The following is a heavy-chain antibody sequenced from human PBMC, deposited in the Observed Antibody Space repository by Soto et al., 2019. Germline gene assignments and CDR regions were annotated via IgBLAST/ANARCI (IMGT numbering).Heavy chain of an antibody. CDR1: GFTFSSYG. J-gene: IGHJ4*02. CDR2: ISYDGSNK. CDR3: ANDRRYDVLTGYSDY. D-gene: IGHD3-9*01. V-gene: IGHV3-30*18. Sequence: QVQLVESGGGVVQPGRSLRLSCAASGFTFSSYGMHWVRQAPGKGLEWVAVISYDGSNKYYADSVKGRFTISRDNSKNTLYLQMNSLRAEDTAVYYCANDRRYDVLTGYSDYWGQGTLVTVSS.